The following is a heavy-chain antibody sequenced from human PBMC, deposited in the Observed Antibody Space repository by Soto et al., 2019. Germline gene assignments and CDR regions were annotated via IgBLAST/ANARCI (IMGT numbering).Heavy chain of an antibody. V-gene: IGHV3-30-3*01. Sequence: GGSLRLSCAASGFTFSSYAMHWVRQAPGKGLEWVAVISYDGSNKYYADSVKGRFTISRDNSKNTLYLQMNSLRAEDTAVYYCAREVKNLDIVVVVCWFDPWGQGTLVTVSS. D-gene: IGHD2-15*01. CDR2: ISYDGSNK. CDR3: AREVKNLDIVVVVCWFDP. CDR1: GFTFSSYA. J-gene: IGHJ5*02.